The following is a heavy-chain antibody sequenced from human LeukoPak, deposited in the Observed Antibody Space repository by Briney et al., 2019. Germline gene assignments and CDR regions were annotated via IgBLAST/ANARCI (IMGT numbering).Heavy chain of an antibody. CDR2: INPSGGST. CDR3: ARVVVPAAPNDAFDI. J-gene: IGHJ3*02. D-gene: IGHD2-2*01. CDR1: GYTFTSYY. Sequence: ASAKVSCKASGYTFTSYYMHWVRQAPGQGLEWMGIINPSGGSTSYAQKFQGRVTMTRDMSTSTVYMELSSLRSEDTAVYYCARVVVPAAPNDAFDIWGQGTMVTVSS. V-gene: IGHV1-46*01.